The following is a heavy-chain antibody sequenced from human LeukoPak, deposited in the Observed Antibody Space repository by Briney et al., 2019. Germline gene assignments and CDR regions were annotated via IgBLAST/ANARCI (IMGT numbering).Heavy chain of an antibody. J-gene: IGHJ4*02. Sequence: ASVKVSCKASGYTFPNYGISWVRQAPGQGLEWMGWISANSGNTSYAQKFQGRVTMTADTSTNTAYMDMRSLRSDDTAVYYCTRDGGGSSDYWGQGTLVTVSS. D-gene: IGHD2-15*01. CDR3: TRDGGGSSDY. CDR2: ISANSGNT. CDR1: GYTFPNYG. V-gene: IGHV1-18*01.